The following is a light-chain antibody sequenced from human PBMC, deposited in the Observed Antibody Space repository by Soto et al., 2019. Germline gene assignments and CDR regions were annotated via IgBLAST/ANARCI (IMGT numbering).Light chain of an antibody. CDR1: QSLIYSNGKTY. J-gene: IGKJ1*01. V-gene: IGKV2-30*01. CDR3: MEGTPS. Sequence: VLTQSPLSLPVTLGQPASISCKSSQSLIYSNGKTYLNWYQQRPGQVPRRIIYQVSNRESGVPDRLSGSGSGSGTDLTLKISRVEAEDVGVYYCMEGTPSFGQAPKVDIK. CDR2: QVS.